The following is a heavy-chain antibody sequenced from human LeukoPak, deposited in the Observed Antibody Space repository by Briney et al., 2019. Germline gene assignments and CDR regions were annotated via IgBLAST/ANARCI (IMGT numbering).Heavy chain of an antibody. Sequence: GGSLRLSCAASGFSFTYHCMNWVRQAPGKGLEWVSSISISSSYIYYADSVKGRFTISRDNAKNSLYLQMNSLTAEDTAVYYCARGSYCSSTSCRYFEDWGQGTLVTVSS. J-gene: IGHJ4*02. D-gene: IGHD2-2*01. CDR3: ARGSYCSSTSCRYFED. CDR2: ISISSSYI. V-gene: IGHV3-21*01. CDR1: GFSFTYHC.